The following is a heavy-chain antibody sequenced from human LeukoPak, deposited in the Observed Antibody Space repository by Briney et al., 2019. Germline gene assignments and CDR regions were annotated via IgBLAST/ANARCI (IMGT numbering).Heavy chain of an antibody. J-gene: IGHJ5*02. D-gene: IGHD1-1*01. V-gene: IGHV3-21*01. CDR1: GFTFSSYS. CDR3: ARNDGGDWFDP. Sequence: GGSLRLSCAASGFTFSSYSMNWVRQAPGEGLEWGSSISSSSYIYYADSVKGRFTISRDNAKNSLYLQMNSLRAEDTAVYYCARNDGGDWFDPWGQGTLVTVSS. CDR2: ISSSSYI.